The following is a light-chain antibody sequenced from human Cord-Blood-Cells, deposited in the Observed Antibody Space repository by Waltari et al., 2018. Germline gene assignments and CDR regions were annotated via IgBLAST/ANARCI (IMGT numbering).Light chain of an antibody. CDR3: SSYTCSSSRVV. J-gene: IGLJ2*01. V-gene: IGLV2-14*01. CDR2: EVS. Sequence: QSALTQPASVSGSPGQSITISCTGTSSDVGGYNYVSWYQQHPDKAPKLMIYEVSNRPSGFSIRIPVSNSGNTASLTLSGLQAEDEADYYCSSYTCSSSRVVFGGGTKLTVL. CDR1: SSDVGGYNY.